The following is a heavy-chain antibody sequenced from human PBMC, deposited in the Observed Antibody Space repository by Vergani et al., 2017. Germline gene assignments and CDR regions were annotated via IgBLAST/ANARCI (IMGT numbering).Heavy chain of an antibody. CDR2: ISAYKGNT. D-gene: IGHD6-13*01. CDR1: GYTFTSYG. CDR3: ASWGYSSSLLFY. Sequence: QVQLVQSGAEVKKPGASVKVSCKASGYTFTSYGLSWVRQAPGQGLEWMGWISAYKGNTKYAQKLQGRVTRTTDTSTSTAYMALRSLRSDDTAVYYCASWGYSSSLLFYWGQGTLVTVSS. V-gene: IGHV1-18*01. J-gene: IGHJ4*02.